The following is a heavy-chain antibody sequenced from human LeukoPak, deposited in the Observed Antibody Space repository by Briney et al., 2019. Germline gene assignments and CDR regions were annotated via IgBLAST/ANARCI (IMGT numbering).Heavy chain of an antibody. CDR3: ARSQMWIQHSFDY. D-gene: IGHD5-18*01. V-gene: IGHV4-59*01. CDR2: IYYSGST. J-gene: IGHJ4*02. CDR1: GGSISSYY. Sequence: PSETLSLTCTVSGGSISSYYWNWIRQPPGKGLEWIGYIYYSGSTNYNPSLKSRVTISVDTSKNQFSLKLSSVTAADTAVYYCARSQMWIQHSFDYWGQGTLVTVSS.